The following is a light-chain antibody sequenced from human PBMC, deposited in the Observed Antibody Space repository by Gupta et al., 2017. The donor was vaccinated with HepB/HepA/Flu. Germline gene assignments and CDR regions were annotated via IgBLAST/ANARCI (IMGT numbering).Light chain of an antibody. V-gene: IGKV2-30*02. CDR1: QSLVHGAGNTY. CDR2: KVT. CDR3: MQGTYGPYT. J-gene: IGKJ2*01. Sequence: DVVQTQSPLPLPVTLGQPAYISCTASQSLVHGAGNTYLNWLQQRPGQSTRRLIYKVTSRDSGVPERFSGSGAGTEFTLRISRVEADDVGVYYYMQGTYGPYTFGQGTKLEIK.